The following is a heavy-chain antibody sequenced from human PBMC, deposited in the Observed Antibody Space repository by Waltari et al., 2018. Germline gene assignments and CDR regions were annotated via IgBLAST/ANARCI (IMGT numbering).Heavy chain of an antibody. CDR1: GFTFSCYA. V-gene: IGHV3-23*01. J-gene: IGHJ6*02. Sequence: EVQLLESGGGLVQPGGSLGPSCAASGFTFSCYAMSWVGQAPGKGLEWVSSISGSGAAIYYADSVKGRFTISRDNSKNTLYLQMISLRAEDTAVYYCAEAGLYVRDYYYDYSMGVWGQGTTVTVSS. D-gene: IGHD3-16*01. CDR3: AEAGLYVRDYYYDYSMGV. CDR2: ISGSGAAI.